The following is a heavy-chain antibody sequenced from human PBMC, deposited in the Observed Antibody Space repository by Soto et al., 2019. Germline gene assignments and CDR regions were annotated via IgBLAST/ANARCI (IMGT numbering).Heavy chain of an antibody. CDR2: IIPIFGTA. V-gene: IGHV1-69*01. D-gene: IGHD3-22*01. CDR3: ARDRTYDSSGYYPQGYYGMDV. CDR1: GGTFSSYA. J-gene: IGHJ6*02. Sequence: QVQLVQSGAEVKKPGSSVKVSCKASGGTFSSYAISWVRQAPGQGLEWMGGIIPIFGTANYAQKFQGRVTITADESTSTAYMELSSPRSEDTAVYYCARDRTYDSSGYYPQGYYGMDVWGQGTTVTVSS.